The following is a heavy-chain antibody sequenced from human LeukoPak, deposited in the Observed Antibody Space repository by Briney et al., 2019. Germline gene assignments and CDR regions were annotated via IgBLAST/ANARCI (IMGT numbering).Heavy chain of an antibody. CDR3: VKARGSDSRYYFDY. CDR1: GFTFSSYA. Sequence: PGGSLRLSCAASGFTFSSYAMSWVRQAPGKGLEWVSAISGGGGSTYYADSVKGRLTISRDNSKNTLYLQINSLRAEDTAVYYCVKARGSDSRYYFDYWGQGTLVTVSS. J-gene: IGHJ4*02. CDR2: ISGGGGST. V-gene: IGHV3-23*01. D-gene: IGHD3-22*01.